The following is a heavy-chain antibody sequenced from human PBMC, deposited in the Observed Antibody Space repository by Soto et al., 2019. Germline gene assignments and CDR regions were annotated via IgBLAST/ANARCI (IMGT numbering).Heavy chain of an antibody. V-gene: IGHV4-39*01. J-gene: IGHJ4*02. CDR3: AGFVVPASRNTDFDY. CDR1: GISVNTNGYY. D-gene: IGHD2-15*01. Sequence: SETLSLTCSVSGISVNTNGYYWGWVRQPPGKGLDWIGNIYYSGSTFYNPSLRGRVTISVDTSKNQFSLKVNSVTAADTAVYYCAGFVVPASRNTDFDYWGQGTLVTVSS. CDR2: IYYSGST.